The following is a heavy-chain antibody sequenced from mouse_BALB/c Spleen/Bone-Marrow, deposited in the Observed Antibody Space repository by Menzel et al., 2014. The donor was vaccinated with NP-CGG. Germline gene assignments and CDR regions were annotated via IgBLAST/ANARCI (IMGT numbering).Heavy chain of an antibody. CDR3: ATYYRYDRRFAY. D-gene: IGHD2-14*01. V-gene: IGHV14-3*02. J-gene: IGHJ3*01. CDR1: GFNIKDTY. CDR2: IDPANGNT. Sequence: EVQLQQSGAELVKPGASVKLPCTASGFNIKDTYMHWVKQRPEQGLEWIGGIDPANGNTKYDPKFQGKATITADTSSNTAYLQLSSLTSEDTAVYYCATYYRYDRRFAYWGQGTLVTVSA.